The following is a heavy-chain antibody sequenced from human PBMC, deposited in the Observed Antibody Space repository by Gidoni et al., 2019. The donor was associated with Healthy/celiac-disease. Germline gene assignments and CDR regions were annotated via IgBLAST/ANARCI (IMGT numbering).Heavy chain of an antibody. J-gene: IGHJ4*02. D-gene: IGHD3-3*01. CDR1: GFTVSSYG. Sequence: QVQLVESGGGVVQPGRSLRLSCAASGFTVSSYGMHWVRQAPGKGLEWVAVIWYDGSNKYYADSVKGRFTISRDNSKNTLYLQMNSLRAEDTAVYYCARDPSDFWSGYYPGSYFDYWGQGTLVTVSS. V-gene: IGHV3-33*01. CDR3: ARDPSDFWSGYYPGSYFDY. CDR2: IWYDGSNK.